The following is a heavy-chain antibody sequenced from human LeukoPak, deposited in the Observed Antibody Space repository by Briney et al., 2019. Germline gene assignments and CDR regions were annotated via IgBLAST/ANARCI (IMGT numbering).Heavy chain of an antibody. Sequence: SVKVSCKASGGTFSSYAISWVRQAPGQGLEWMGGIIPIFGTANYAQKFQGRVTITTDESTSTAYMELSSLRSEDTAVYYCASKYCSSNSCYLNWFDPWGQGTLVTVSS. CDR1: GGTFSSYA. CDR2: IIPIFGTA. J-gene: IGHJ5*02. V-gene: IGHV1-69*05. CDR3: ASKYCSSNSCYLNWFDP. D-gene: IGHD2-2*01.